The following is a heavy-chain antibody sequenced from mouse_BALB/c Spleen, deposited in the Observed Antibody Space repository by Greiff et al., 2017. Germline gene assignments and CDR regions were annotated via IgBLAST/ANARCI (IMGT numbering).Heavy chain of an antibody. D-gene: IGHD2-14*01. Sequence: EVKLQESGPELVKPGASVKISCKASGYSFTGYYMHWVKQSHVKSLEWIGRINPYNGATSYNQNFKDKASLTVDKSSSTAYMELHSLTSEDSAVYYCARHYRYDGFAYWGQGTLVTVSA. CDR1: GYSFTGYY. V-gene: IGHV1-31*01. CDR2: INPYNGAT. J-gene: IGHJ3*01. CDR3: ARHYRYDGFAY.